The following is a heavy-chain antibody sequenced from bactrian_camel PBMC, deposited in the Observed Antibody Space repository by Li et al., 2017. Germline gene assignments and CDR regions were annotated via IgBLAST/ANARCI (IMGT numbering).Heavy chain of an antibody. CDR2: ISSAGSA. CDR3: AADSFWGVYRS. CDR1: YTYDGGD. J-gene: IGHJ6*01. V-gene: IGHV3S55*01. D-gene: IGHD3*01. Sequence: HVQLVESGGGSVQAGGSLRLSCGYTYDGGDMAWFRQAPGMEREGVAAISSAGSADYADSVKGRFTISADNAKNTLTLQMNSLKPDDTAVYYCAADSFWGVYRSWGQGTQVTVS.